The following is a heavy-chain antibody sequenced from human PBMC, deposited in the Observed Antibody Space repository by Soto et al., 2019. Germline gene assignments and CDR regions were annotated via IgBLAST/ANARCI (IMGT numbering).Heavy chain of an antibody. CDR3: ARSSITPRLFMYPFDC. J-gene: IGHJ4*02. CDR1: GGSITSSSHY. V-gene: IGHV4-39*01. D-gene: IGHD6-6*01. CDR2: IYYDGNT. Sequence: PSETLSLTCTVSGGSITSSSHYWGWIRQPPGKGLECIGNIYYDGNTYYNPSLKSRVTISLDTSKNQFSLRLNSVTAADTAVYYCARSSITPRLFMYPFDCCGQGTLVTVSS.